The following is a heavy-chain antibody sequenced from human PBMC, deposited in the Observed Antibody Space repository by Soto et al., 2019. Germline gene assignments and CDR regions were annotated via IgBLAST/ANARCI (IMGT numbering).Heavy chain of an antibody. J-gene: IGHJ1*01. CDR1: GGSISNSSYY. CDR3: ARHVSAAWPPPYRPFAEYFQH. CDR2: IYYSGST. D-gene: IGHD1-26*01. V-gene: IGHV4-39*01. Sequence: SETLSLTCTVSGGSISNSSYYWGWIRQPPGKGLEWIGSIYYSGSTYYNPSLKSRVTISVDTSKNQFSLKLSSVTAADTAVYYCARHVSAAWPPPYRPFAEYFQHWGQGTLVTVSS.